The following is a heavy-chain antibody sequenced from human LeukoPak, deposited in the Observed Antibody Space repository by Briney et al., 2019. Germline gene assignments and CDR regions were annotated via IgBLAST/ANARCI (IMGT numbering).Heavy chain of an antibody. CDR1: GFTLSSYE. V-gene: IGHV3-48*03. D-gene: IGHD1-1*01. J-gene: IGHJ4*03. CDR2: IHSSDSTI. CDR3: ARGPTISETGYFDY. Sequence: GGSLRLSCAASGFTLSSYEMNWVRQAPGKGPEWVSYIHSSDSTIYYADSVKGRFTISRDNAKNSLYLQMNSLRAEDTAVYYCARGPTISETGYFDYWGQGTLVTVSS.